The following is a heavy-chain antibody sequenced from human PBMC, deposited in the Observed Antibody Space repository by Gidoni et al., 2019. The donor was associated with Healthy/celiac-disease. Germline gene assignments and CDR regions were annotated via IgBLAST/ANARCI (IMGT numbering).Heavy chain of an antibody. V-gene: IGHV3-23*01. CDR1: GSTSSSYG. J-gene: IGHJ4*02. D-gene: IGHD5-18*01. Sequence: EVQLLQSGGGLVQPGGSLRLPFAPSGSTSSSYGMCWVRQASGKGLEWVSAISGSGGSTYYADSVKGRFTISRDNSKNTLYLQMNSLRAEDTAVYYCAKDERDTAMVGPFDYWGQGTLVTVSS. CDR3: AKDERDTAMVGPFDY. CDR2: ISGSGGST.